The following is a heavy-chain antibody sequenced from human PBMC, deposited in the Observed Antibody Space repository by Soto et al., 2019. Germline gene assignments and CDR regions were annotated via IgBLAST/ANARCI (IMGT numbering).Heavy chain of an antibody. Sequence: GGSLRLSCAASGFTFISYAMSWVLQAPWKGLERVSAISGSGVSTYYADSMKGRFTISRDNSKNTLYLQMNSLRAEDTAVYYCAKSPGMYYYDSSGYYHYDYWGQGTLVTVSS. J-gene: IGHJ4*02. CDR3: AKSPGMYYYDSSGYYHYDY. CDR2: ISGSGVST. CDR1: GFTFISYA. D-gene: IGHD3-22*01. V-gene: IGHV3-23*01.